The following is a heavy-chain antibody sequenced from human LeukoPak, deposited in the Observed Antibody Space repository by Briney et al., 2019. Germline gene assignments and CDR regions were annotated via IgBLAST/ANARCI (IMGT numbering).Heavy chain of an antibody. CDR1: GASISSYY. V-gene: IGHV4-59*01. CDR3: ARVRGVAVAGYFDH. D-gene: IGHD6-19*01. CDR2: IYYSGST. J-gene: IGHJ4*02. Sequence: SETLSLTCTVSGASISSYYWSWIRQPPGKGLEWIGYIYYSGSTNYNPSLKSRVTISVDTSKNQFSLKLSSVTAADTAVYYCARVRGVAVAGYFDHWGQGTLVTVSS.